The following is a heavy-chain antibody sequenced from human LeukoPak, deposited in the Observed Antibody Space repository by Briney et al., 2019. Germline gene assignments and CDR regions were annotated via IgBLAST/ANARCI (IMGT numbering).Heavy chain of an antibody. D-gene: IGHD3-10*01. J-gene: IGHJ4*02. CDR3: AKDRALRGRGLYYFDY. Sequence: GRSQRLFCAVSGFTFYVYAMHGVPEARGKGLEWGSGISWNRGSIGYADSMKGRFTISRDNAKNSLYLQMNSLRSEDTALYYCAKDRALRGRGLYYFDYWGQGTLVTVSS. V-gene: IGHV3-9*01. CDR2: ISWNRGSI. CDR1: GFTFYVYA.